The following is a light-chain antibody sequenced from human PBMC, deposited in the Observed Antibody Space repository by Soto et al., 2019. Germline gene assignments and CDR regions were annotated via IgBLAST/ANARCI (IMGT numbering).Light chain of an antibody. CDR3: QQSYSIPQT. CDR2: AAS. CDR1: QNVNRY. V-gene: IGKV1-39*01. Sequence: IQLTQSPSSLSVSVGDRVTITCRTSQNVNRYLNWYQQQPGKAPKLLIYAASILQSGVPSRFSGSGSGTDFTLAISSLQPEDFTTYYCQQSYSIPQTFGHGTKVEIK. J-gene: IGKJ1*01.